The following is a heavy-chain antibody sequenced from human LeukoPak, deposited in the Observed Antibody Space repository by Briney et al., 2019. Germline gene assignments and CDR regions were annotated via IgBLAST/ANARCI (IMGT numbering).Heavy chain of an antibody. CDR3: ARGAVGYCSGGSCSRWFDP. CDR2: INSDGSST. V-gene: IGHV3-74*01. D-gene: IGHD2-15*01. CDR1: GFTFSSYW. Sequence: GGSLRLSCAASGFTFSSYWMHWVRQAPGKGLVWGSRINSDGSSTSYADSVKGRFTISRDNAKNTLYLQMNSLRAEDTAVYYCARGAVGYCSGGSCSRWFDPWGQGTLVTVSS. J-gene: IGHJ5*02.